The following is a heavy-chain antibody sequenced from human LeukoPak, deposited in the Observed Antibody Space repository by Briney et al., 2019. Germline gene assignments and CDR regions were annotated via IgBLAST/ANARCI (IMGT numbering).Heavy chain of an antibody. CDR3: ARAAFKYSPFDY. Sequence: PSQTLSLTCTVSGGSISSGSYYWSWIRQPAGKGLEWIGRIYTSGSTNYNPSLKSRVTISVDTSKNQFSLKLSSVTAADTAVYYCARAAFKYSPFDYWGQGTLVTVSS. CDR2: IYTSGST. V-gene: IGHV4-61*02. CDR1: GGSISSGSYY. D-gene: IGHD5-12*01. J-gene: IGHJ4*02.